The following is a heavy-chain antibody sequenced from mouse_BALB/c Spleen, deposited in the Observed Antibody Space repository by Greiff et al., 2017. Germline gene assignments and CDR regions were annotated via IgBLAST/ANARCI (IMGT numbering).Heavy chain of an antibody. Sequence: VQGVESGAELVRPGASVTLSCKASGYTFTDYEMHWVKQTPVHGLEWIGAIDPETGGTAYNQKFKGKATLTADKSSSTAYMELRSLTSEDSAVYYCTSGIYDGYLYYAMDYWGQGTSVTVSS. V-gene: IGHV1-15*01. J-gene: IGHJ4*01. D-gene: IGHD2-3*01. CDR1: GYTFTDYE. CDR3: TSGIYDGYLYYAMDY. CDR2: IDPETGGT.